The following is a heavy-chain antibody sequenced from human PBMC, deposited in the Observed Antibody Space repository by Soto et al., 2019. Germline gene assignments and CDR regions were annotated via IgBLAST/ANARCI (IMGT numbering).Heavy chain of an antibody. CDR2: IDVGSGNT. V-gene: IGHV1-58*01. Sequence: SVKVSCKTSGFTFSSSAVHWVRQARGHRLQWIGWIDVGSGNTNYNPSLESRVTISVDTSRNQISLYLTSVTAADTAIYYCAATPRYWGQGTLVTVSS. CDR3: AATPRY. CDR1: GFTFSSSA. J-gene: IGHJ4*02.